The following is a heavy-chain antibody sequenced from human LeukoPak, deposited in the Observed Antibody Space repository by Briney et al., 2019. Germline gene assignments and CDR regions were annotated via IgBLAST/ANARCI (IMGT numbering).Heavy chain of an antibody. D-gene: IGHD3-22*01. V-gene: IGHV4-34*01. J-gene: IGHJ3*02. CDR3: AVIVVAEPFPDAFDI. CDR2: INHSGST. CDR1: GGSFSGYY. Sequence: PSETLSLTCAVYGGSFSGYYWNWIRQPPGKGLEWIGEINHSGSTKYNPSLKSRVTVSADTSKNQFSLNLNSVTAADTAMYYCAVIVVAEPFPDAFDIWGQGTVVTVSS.